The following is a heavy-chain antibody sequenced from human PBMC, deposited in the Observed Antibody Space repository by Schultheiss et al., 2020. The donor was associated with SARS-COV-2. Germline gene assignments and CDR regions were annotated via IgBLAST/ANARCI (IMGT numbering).Heavy chain of an antibody. CDR3: AKAITGDYHYYYMDV. D-gene: IGHD7-27*01. V-gene: IGHV3-9*01. CDR1: GFTFSSYA. CDR2: ISWNSGSI. Sequence: GGSLRLSCAASGFTFSSYAMHWVRQAPGKGLEWVSGISWNSGSIGYADSVKGRFTISRDNAKNSLYLQMNSLRAEDTALYYCAKAITGDYHYYYMDVWGKGTTVTVSS. J-gene: IGHJ6*03.